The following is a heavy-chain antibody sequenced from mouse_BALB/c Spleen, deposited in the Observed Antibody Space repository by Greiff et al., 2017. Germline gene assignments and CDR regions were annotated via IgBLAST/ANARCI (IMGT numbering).Heavy chain of an antibody. J-gene: IGHJ3*01. Sequence: EVNVVESGGGLVKPGGSLKLSCAASGFTFSSYAMSWVRQSPEKRLEWVAEISSGGSYTYYPDTVTGRFTISRDNAKNTLYLEMSSLRSEDTAMYDCARGGYYRYDEGFAYWGQGTLVTVSA. CDR3: ARGGYYRYDEGFAY. CDR2: ISSGGSYT. V-gene: IGHV5-9-4*01. CDR1: GFTFSSYA. D-gene: IGHD2-14*01.